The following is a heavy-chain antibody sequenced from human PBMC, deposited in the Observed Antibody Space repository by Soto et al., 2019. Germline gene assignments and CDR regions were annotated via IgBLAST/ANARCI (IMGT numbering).Heavy chain of an antibody. CDR3: ARDGTLYDSRAYYYLY. D-gene: IGHD3-22*01. CDR1: GRTFSSYT. V-gene: IGHV1-69*01. CDR2: ITPMFGTP. Sequence: QVQLVQSGAEVKKPGSSVKVSCKASGRTFSSYTITWVRQAPGQGLEWMGGITPMFGTPNYAQKFRGRVTITADESPSTAYLELSSLRSEDTAMYFCARDGTLYDSRAYYYLYWGQGTLVTFSS. J-gene: IGHJ4*02.